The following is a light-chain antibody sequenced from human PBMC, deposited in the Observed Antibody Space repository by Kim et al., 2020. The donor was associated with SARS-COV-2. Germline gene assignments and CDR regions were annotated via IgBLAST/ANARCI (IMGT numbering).Light chain of an antibody. CDR3: QQYFSSPYT. J-gene: IGKJ2*01. Sequence: RATIHCKSSLSVLNKSTKKNYVAWYQQKPGQPPKLLIYWASTRESGVPDRLSGSGSGTDFSLTINNLQVEDVAVYYCQQYFSSPYTFGQGTKLEI. CDR2: WAS. CDR1: LSVLNKSTKKNY. V-gene: IGKV4-1*01.